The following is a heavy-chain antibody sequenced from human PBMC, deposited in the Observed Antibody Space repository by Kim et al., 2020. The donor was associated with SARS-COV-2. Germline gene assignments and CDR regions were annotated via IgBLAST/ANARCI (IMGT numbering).Heavy chain of an antibody. Sequence: GGSLRLSCAASGFTFSAYGMSWVRQAPGKGLEWVSAISGSGDSTYYADSVKGRFTISRDNSKNTLYLQMNSLRAEDTAVFYCARSRRGHFDYWGQGTLVPVSS. D-gene: IGHD2-15*01. CDR3: ARSRRGHFDY. J-gene: IGHJ4*02. V-gene: IGHV3-23*01. CDR2: ISGSGDST. CDR1: GFTFSAYG.